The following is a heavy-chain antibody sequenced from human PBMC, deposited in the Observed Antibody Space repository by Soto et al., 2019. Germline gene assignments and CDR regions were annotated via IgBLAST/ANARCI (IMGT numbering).Heavy chain of an antibody. D-gene: IGHD1-1*01. CDR1: GYTFTGHY. CDR3: ARETLAFDP. V-gene: IGHV1-2*02. J-gene: IGHJ5*02. CDR2: INANNGDT. Sequence: QVQLVQSGAEVKKPGASVKVSCKASGYTFTGHYIHWVRQAPGQGLEWMGWINANNGDTKYAQKFQGRVTMTRDTSISTADMELSRLKSDDAAVYYCARETLAFDPWGQGTLVTVSS.